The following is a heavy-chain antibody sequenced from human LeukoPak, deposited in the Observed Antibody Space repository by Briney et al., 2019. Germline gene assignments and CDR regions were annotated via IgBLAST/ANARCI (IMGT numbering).Heavy chain of an antibody. CDR2: IRYDGSNK. Sequence: PGGSLRLSCAASGFTFSSYGMNWVRQAPGKGLEWVSFIRYDGSNKYYADSVKGRFTISRDNSKNTLYLQMNSLRAEDTAVYYCAKLAAWFGASPFDYWGQGALVTVSS. CDR1: GFTFSSYG. D-gene: IGHD3-10*01. CDR3: AKLAAWFGASPFDY. V-gene: IGHV3-30*02. J-gene: IGHJ4*02.